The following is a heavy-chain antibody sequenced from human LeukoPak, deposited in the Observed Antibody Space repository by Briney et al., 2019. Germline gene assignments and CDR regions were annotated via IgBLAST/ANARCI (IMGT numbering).Heavy chain of an antibody. D-gene: IGHD2-15*01. V-gene: IGHV1-3*01. CDR3: ARDPIGSRWPYYFDY. CDR2: INAGNGNT. J-gene: IGHJ4*02. CDR1: GYTFTTYA. Sequence: ASVKVSCKASGYTFTTYAMHWARQAPGQGLEWMGWINAGNGNTKYSQKFQARVTITRDTSASTAYMELSSLRSEDTAVYYCARDPIGSRWPYYFDYWGQGTLVTVSS.